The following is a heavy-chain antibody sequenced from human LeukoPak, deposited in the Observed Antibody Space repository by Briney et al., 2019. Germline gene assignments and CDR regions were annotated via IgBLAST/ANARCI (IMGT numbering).Heavy chain of an antibody. D-gene: IGHD1-26*01. CDR3: AKDRVGANRKSVIDY. CDR1: GFTFSSYV. Sequence: GGSLRLSCAASGFTFSSYVMSWVRQAPGKGLEWVSLISGSGGSTYYADSVKGRFTISRDNSKNTLYLQMNSLRAEDTAVYYCAKDRVGANRKSVIDYWGQGTLVTVSS. J-gene: IGHJ4*02. V-gene: IGHV3-23*01. CDR2: ISGSGGST.